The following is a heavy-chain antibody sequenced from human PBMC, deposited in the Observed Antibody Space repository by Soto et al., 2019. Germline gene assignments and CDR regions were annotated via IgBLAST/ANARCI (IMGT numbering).Heavy chain of an antibody. CDR3: ATSGSIAVAALDI. J-gene: IGHJ3*02. CDR1: GGTFSSYT. D-gene: IGHD6-19*01. CDR2: IIPILGIA. Sequence: GASVKVSCKASGGTFSSYTISWVRQAPGQGLEWMGRIIPILGIANYAQKFQGRVTITADKSTSTAYMELSSLRSEDTAVYYCATSGSIAVAALDIWGQGTMVTVSS. V-gene: IGHV1-69*02.